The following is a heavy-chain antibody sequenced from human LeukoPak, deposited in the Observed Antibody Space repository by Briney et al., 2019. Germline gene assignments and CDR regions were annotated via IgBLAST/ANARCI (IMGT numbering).Heavy chain of an antibody. CDR2: ISYDGSNK. Sequence: PGGSLRLSCAASGFTFSSYAMHWVRQALGKGLEWVAVISYDGSNKYYADSVKGRFTISRDNSKNTLYLQMNSLRAEDTAVYYCARDRDSSGYPYYFDYWGQGTLVTVSS. CDR1: GFTFSSYA. CDR3: ARDRDSSGYPYYFDY. J-gene: IGHJ4*02. D-gene: IGHD3-22*01. V-gene: IGHV3-30-3*01.